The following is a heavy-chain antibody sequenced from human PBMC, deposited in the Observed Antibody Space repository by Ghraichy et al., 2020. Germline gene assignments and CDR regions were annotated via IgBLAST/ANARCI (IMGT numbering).Heavy chain of an antibody. CDR3: ARDSRNDLWSSYYEAYYYYYYMDV. Sequence: GGSLRLSCAASGLTFSNYWMSWVRQAPGKGLEWVANIKEDGSEKYYVDSVKGRFTISRDNAKNSLYLQMNSLRAEDTAVYYCARDSRNDLWSSYYEAYYYYYYMDVWGKGTTVTVSS. D-gene: IGHD3-3*01. J-gene: IGHJ6*03. CDR1: GLTFSNYW. V-gene: IGHV3-7*03. CDR2: IKEDGSEK.